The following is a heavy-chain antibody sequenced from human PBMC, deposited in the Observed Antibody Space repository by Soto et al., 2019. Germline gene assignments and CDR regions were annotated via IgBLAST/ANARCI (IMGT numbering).Heavy chain of an antibody. CDR2: ISGSGGST. D-gene: IGHD5-18*01. CDR1: GFTFSSYA. J-gene: IGHJ6*02. Sequence: PGGSLRLSCAASGFTFSSYAMSWVRQAPGKGLQWVSAISGSGGSTYYADSVKGRFTISRDNAKNSLYLQMNSLRAEDTALYYCAKVNRGYSSFHGGMDVWGQGTTVTVSS. CDR3: AKVNRGYSSFHGGMDV. V-gene: IGHV3-23*01.